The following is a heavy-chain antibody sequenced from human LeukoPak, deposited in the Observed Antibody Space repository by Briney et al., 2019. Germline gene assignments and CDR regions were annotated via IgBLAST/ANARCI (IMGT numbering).Heavy chain of an antibody. D-gene: IGHD6-13*01. V-gene: IGHV1-8*01. CDR2: MNPNSGNT. J-gene: IGHJ4*02. CDR1: GYTLTSYD. Sequence: VASVKVSCKASGYTLTSYDINWVRQATGQGLEWMGWMNPNSGNTGYAQKFQGRVTMTRNTSISTAYMELSSLRSEDTAVYYCARVIPYIAAAGTFSSVVQTDYWGQGTLVTVSS. CDR3: ARVIPYIAAAGTFSSVVQTDY.